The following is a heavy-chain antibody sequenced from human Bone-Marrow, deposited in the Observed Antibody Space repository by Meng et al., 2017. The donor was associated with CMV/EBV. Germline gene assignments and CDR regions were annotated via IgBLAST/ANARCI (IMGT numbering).Heavy chain of an antibody. D-gene: IGHD3-22*01. V-gene: IGHV1-18*01. CDR2: ISAYNGNT. J-gene: IGHJ4*02. CDR1: GYTFTSYG. CDR3: ARDLGDSSGYYYGFDY. Sequence: ASVKVSCKASGYTFTSYGISWVRQAPGQGLEWMGWISAYNGNTNYAQKLQGRVTMTTDTSTSTAYMELRSLRSEDTAVYYCARDLGDSSGYYYGFDYWGQGTLVTVSS.